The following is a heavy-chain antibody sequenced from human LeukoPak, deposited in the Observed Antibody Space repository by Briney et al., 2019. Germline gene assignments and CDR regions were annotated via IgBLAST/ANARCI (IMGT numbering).Heavy chain of an antibody. V-gene: IGHV4-59*01. D-gene: IGHD6-13*01. CDR1: GGSISSYY. Sequence: SETLSLTCTVSGGSISSYYWSWIRQPPGKGLEWIGYIYYSGSTNYNPSLKSRVTISVDTSKNQFSLKLSSVTAADTAVYYCASGIAAAGTIDYWGQGTLVTVSS. CDR3: ASGIAAAGTIDY. CDR2: IYYSGST. J-gene: IGHJ4*02.